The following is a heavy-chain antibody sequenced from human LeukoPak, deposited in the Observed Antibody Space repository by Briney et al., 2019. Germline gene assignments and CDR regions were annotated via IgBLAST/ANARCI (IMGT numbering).Heavy chain of an antibody. J-gene: IGHJ5*02. CDR2: IYYSGST. CDR3: ARDSKNTFDP. V-gene: IGHV4-4*02. Sequence: SETLSLTCAVSGGSISSSNWWSWVRQPPGKGLEWIGYIYYSGSTNYNPSLKSRVTISVDTSKNQFSLKLSSVTAADTAVYYCARDSKNTFDPWGQGTLVTVSS. CDR1: GGSISSSNW.